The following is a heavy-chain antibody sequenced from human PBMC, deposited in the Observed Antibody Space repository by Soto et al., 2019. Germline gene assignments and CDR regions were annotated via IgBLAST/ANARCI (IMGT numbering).Heavy chain of an antibody. CDR1: GFTFSSYW. J-gene: IGHJ4*02. Sequence: EVQLVESGGGLVQPGGSRRLSCAASGFTFSSYWMSWVRQAPGKGLEGVANIKQDGSEKYYVDSVKGRFTISRDNAKNSLYLQMNSLRAEDTAVYYCARDGILRYFDWLPSPADYWGQGTLVTVSS. D-gene: IGHD3-9*01. CDR3: ARDGILRYFDWLPSPADY. V-gene: IGHV3-7*04. CDR2: IKQDGSEK.